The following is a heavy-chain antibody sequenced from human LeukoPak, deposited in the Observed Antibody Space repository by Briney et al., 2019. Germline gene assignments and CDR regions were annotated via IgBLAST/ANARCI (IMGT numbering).Heavy chain of an antibody. V-gene: IGHV3-21*01. CDR1: GFTFSSYS. CDR2: ISSSSSYI. J-gene: IGHJ4*02. CDR3: ARDPLYSSGWDYFDY. Sequence: GGSLRLSCAASGFTFSSYSMNWARQAPGKGLDWVSSISSSSSYIYYADSVKGRFTISRDNAKNSLYLQMNSLRAEDTAVYYCARDPLYSSGWDYFDYWGQGTLVTVSS. D-gene: IGHD6-19*01.